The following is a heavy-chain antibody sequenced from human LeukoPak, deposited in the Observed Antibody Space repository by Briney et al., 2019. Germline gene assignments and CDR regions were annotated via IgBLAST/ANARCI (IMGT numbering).Heavy chain of an antibody. D-gene: IGHD2-8*01. Sequence: PSETLSLTCTVSGVSISSYYWSWIRQPPGKGLEWIGYGYYTGSTNYNPSLRSRVTVSIDTSKNQFSLKVTSVTAADMAVYYCARHAPGGVFDSWGQGTLVTVSS. V-gene: IGHV4-59*08. CDR1: GVSISSYY. CDR3: ARHAPGGVFDS. CDR2: GYYTGST. J-gene: IGHJ5*02.